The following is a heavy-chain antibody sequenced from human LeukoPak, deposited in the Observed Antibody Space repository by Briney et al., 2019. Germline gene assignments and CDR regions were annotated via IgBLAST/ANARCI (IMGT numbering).Heavy chain of an antibody. CDR3: ARDLYRIVVVPHYFDY. V-gene: IGHV3-7*01. J-gene: IGHJ4*02. CDR1: GFTFSNYW. D-gene: IGHD3-22*01. CDR2: IKEDGSEK. Sequence: GGSLRLSCAASGFTFSNYWMSWVRQAPGKGLEWVSNIKEDGSEKYYVDSVKGRFTISRDNAKKSLYLQMNSLRAEDTAVYYCARDLYRIVVVPHYFDYWGQGTLVTVSS.